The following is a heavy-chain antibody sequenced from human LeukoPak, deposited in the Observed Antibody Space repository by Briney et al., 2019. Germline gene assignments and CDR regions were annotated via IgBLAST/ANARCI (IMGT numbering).Heavy chain of an antibody. CDR2: INHSGST. D-gene: IGHD3-3*01. J-gene: IGHJ6*03. Sequence: SETLSLTCAVYGGSFSGYYWSWIRQPPGKGLEWIGEINHSGSTNYNPSLKSRVTISVDTSKNQFSLKLSSVTAADTAVYYCARGRYYDFWSGYSYYYYYMDVWGKGTTVTVSS. CDR1: GGSFSGYY. CDR3: ARGRYYDFWSGYSYYYYYMDV. V-gene: IGHV4-34*01.